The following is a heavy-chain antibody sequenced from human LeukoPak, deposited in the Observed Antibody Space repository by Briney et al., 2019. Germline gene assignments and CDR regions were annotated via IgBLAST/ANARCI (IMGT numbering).Heavy chain of an antibody. CDR3: ARFGTKIQLRFLEWSLSLDI. J-gene: IGHJ3*02. CDR1: GYTFTGYY. D-gene: IGHD3-3*01. Sequence: ASVKVSCKASGYTFTGYYMHWVRQAPGQGLEWMGWINPNRGGTNYAQKFQGRVTMPRDTSISTAYMELSRLRSDDTAVYYCARFGTKIQLRFLEWSLSLDIWGQGTMVTVSS. CDR2: INPNRGGT. V-gene: IGHV1-2*02.